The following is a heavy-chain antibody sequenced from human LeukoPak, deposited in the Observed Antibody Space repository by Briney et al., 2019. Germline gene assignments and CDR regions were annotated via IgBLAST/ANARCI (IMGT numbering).Heavy chain of an antibody. Sequence: PSETLSLTCAVYGGSFSGYYWSWIRQPPGKGLEWIGEINHSGSTNYNPSLKSRVTISVDTSKNQFSLKLSSVTAADTAVYYCARGKRRITIFGVANNWFDPWGQGTLVTVSS. CDR1: GGSFSGYY. V-gene: IGHV4-34*01. CDR2: INHSGST. J-gene: IGHJ5*02. D-gene: IGHD3-3*01. CDR3: ARGKRRITIFGVANNWFDP.